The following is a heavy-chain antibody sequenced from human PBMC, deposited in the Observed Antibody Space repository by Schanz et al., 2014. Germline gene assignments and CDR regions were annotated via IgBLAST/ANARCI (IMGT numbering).Heavy chain of an antibody. CDR3: ARDKVFSGTLYAFDF. D-gene: IGHD1-1*01. CDR1: GFTFSSYG. CDR2: VWYDGSNK. Sequence: QVQLVESGGGVVQPGRSLRLSCAASGFTFSSYGMHWVRQAPGKGLEWVAVVWYDGSNKFYADSVKGRFTISRDNSKIAVYLQMISLEGEDTSVYLCARDKVFSGTLYAFDFWGQGTLVTVSS. V-gene: IGHV3-33*01. J-gene: IGHJ4*03.